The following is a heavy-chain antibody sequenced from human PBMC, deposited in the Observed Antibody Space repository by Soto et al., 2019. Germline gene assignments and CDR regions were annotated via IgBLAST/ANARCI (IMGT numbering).Heavy chain of an antibody. D-gene: IGHD3-10*01. CDR1: GFTFSSYA. V-gene: IGHV3-23*01. Sequence: GGSLRLSCAASGFTFSSYAMSWVRQAPGKGLEWVSAISGSGGSTYYADSVKGRFTISRDNSKNTLYLQMNSLRAEDTAVYYCAKGVSGSGILSYYYYMDVWGKGTTVTVSS. J-gene: IGHJ6*03. CDR3: AKGVSGSGILSYYYYMDV. CDR2: ISGSGGST.